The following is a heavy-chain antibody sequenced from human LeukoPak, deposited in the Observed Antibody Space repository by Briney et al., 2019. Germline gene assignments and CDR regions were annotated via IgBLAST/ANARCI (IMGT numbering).Heavy chain of an antibody. V-gene: IGHV3-11*01. CDR1: GFTFSDYY. Sequence: GGSLRLSCAASGFTFSDYYMSWIRQAPGKGLEWVSYISSSGGTIYYADSVKGRLTISRRNPKKSTYLQMNSLRAEDTAVYYCAYDSSGYGPNDYWGQGTLVTVSS. J-gene: IGHJ4*02. CDR3: AYDSSGYGPNDY. CDR2: ISSSGGTI. D-gene: IGHD3-22*01.